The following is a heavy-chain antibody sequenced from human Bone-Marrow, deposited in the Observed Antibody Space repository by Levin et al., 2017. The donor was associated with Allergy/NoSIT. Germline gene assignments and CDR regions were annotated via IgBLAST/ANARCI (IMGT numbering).Heavy chain of an antibody. Sequence: GGSLRLSCAASGFTFSSYAMHWVRQAPGKGLEWVAVISYDGSNKYYADSVKGRFTISRDNSKNTLYLQMNSLRAEDTAVYYCAREGPTVTFREYYFDYWGQGTLVTVSS. V-gene: IGHV3-30-3*01. CDR1: GFTFSSYA. J-gene: IGHJ4*02. D-gene: IGHD4-17*01. CDR3: AREGPTVTFREYYFDY. CDR2: ISYDGSNK.